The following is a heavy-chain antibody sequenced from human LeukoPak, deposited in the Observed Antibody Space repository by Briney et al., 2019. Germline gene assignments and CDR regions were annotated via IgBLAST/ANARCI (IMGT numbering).Heavy chain of an antibody. Sequence: PGGSLSLSCAASGFSISSNYMSWVRQAPGKGLEWVSVIYSGGSTYYADSVKGRFTISRDNSKNTVYLQMDSLRVEDTAVYYCAKVLSGSQDYWGQGTLVTVFS. V-gene: IGHV3-53*01. CDR1: GFSISSNY. CDR3: AKVLSGSQDY. D-gene: IGHD1-26*01. J-gene: IGHJ4*02. CDR2: IYSGGST.